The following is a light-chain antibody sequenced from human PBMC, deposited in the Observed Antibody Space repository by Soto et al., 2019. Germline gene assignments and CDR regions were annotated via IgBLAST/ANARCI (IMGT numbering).Light chain of an antibody. Sequence: VLSQSPGRLSLSPGETATLSCRASQSVPSTYFAWYQQKSGQPPRLLISGTSNRATGIPDRFSGSGSGRDFKLTISRLEPEDFAVYFCQQFGNSPWTFGQGTKVDIK. CDR1: QSVPSTY. V-gene: IGKV3-20*01. CDR2: GTS. CDR3: QQFGNSPWT. J-gene: IGKJ1*01.